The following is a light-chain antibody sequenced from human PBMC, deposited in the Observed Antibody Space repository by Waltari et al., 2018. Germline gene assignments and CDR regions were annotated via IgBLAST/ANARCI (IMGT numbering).Light chain of an antibody. V-gene: IGKV1-39*01. CDR1: QSISSY. Sequence: DIQMTQSPSSLSASVGDRVTIICRASQSISSYLNWYQQKPGKAPKLLIYAASSLQSGVPSRFSGSGSGTDFTLTISSLQPEDFATYHCQQSYSTSVTFGQGTKVEIK. CDR3: QQSYSTSVT. CDR2: AAS. J-gene: IGKJ1*01.